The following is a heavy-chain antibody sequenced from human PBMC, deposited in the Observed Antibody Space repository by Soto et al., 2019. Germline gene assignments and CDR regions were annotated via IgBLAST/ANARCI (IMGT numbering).Heavy chain of an antibody. CDR3: ARDGIYDGSGYYGSYFDP. CDR2: ISYDGTYK. D-gene: IGHD3-22*01. J-gene: IGHJ4*02. V-gene: IGHV3-30-3*01. Sequence: HHGWALRLYCAAPAFTFRNYAMHWVRQAPGKGLEWVAVISYDGTYKYYADSVQGRFTISRDNSKNTVYLQMSSLRAEDTAVYYCARDGIYDGSGYYGSYFDPWGQGTLVTVSS. CDR1: AFTFRNYA.